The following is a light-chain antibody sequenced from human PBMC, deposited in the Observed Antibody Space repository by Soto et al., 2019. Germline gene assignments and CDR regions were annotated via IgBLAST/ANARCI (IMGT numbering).Light chain of an antibody. V-gene: IGKV3-20*01. CDR3: GQFVSSPPRT. Sequence: EIVFTQSPGTLSLSPGERATLSCRARQSVGSTFLAWYQQKPGQAPRLLIYGVSTRATGIPDRFSGSWSGTDFTLSISRLEPEDFAVYYCGQFVSSPPRTFGQGTKVDIK. CDR1: QSVGSTF. J-gene: IGKJ1*01. CDR2: GVS.